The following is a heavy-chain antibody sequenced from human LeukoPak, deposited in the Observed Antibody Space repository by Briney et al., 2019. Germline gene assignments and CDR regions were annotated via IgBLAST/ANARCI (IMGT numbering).Heavy chain of an antibody. CDR2: FYYTGST. V-gene: IGHV4-39*01. CDR1: RGSDFSSSYY. J-gene: IGHJ4*02. D-gene: IGHD3-10*01. CDR3: ARQTGSGLFILP. Sequence: PETLSLTCTVSRGSDFSSSYYWGWIRQPPGKGLGWIGNFYYTGSTYYNPSLNSRVTISIDTSANLFSLKLNSVTAADTAFYFCARQTGSGLFILPGGQGTLVTVSS.